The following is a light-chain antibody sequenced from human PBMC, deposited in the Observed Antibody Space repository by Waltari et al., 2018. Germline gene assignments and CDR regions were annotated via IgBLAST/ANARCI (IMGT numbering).Light chain of an antibody. CDR1: AFAQKY. CDR2: KDT. Sequence: SYELTQPPSVSVSLGQMARIPCSGDAFAQKYVYWFQQRPGQAPIQVMSKDTERPSGIPARFSGSTSGTTVTLTISGVQAEDEADYYCLSADIGGTFWVFGGGTKLTLL. CDR3: LSADIGGTFWV. J-gene: IGLJ3*02. V-gene: IGLV3-25*03.